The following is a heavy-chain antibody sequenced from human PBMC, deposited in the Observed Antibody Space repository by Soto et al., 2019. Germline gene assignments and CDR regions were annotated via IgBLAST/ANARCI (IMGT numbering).Heavy chain of an antibody. V-gene: IGHV3-33*01. CDR3: ARVSSSSSIGY. D-gene: IGHD6-6*01. CDR2: IWDDGSNK. J-gene: IGHJ4*02. Sequence: QVQLVESGGGVVQPGRSLRLSCAASGFTFSSYGMQWVRQAPGKGLEWVAVIWDDGSNKYYADSVKGRFTISRDNSKNTLYLQMNSLRAEDTAVYYCARVSSSSSIGYWGQGTLVTVSS. CDR1: GFTFSSYG.